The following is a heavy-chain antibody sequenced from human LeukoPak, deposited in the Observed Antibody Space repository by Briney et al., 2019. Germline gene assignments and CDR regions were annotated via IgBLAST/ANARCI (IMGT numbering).Heavy chain of an antibody. CDR3: ARRLTASGKYYFDY. D-gene: IGHD6-13*01. V-gene: IGHV3-48*01. Sequence: GGSLRLSCAASGFTFSTYNMNWVRQAPGKGLEWVSYISSSSGTIYYADSVQGRFTISRDNAKNSLYLQMNSLRAEDTAVYYCARRLTASGKYYFDYWGQGTLVTVSS. J-gene: IGHJ4*02. CDR1: GFTFSTYN. CDR2: ISSSSGTI.